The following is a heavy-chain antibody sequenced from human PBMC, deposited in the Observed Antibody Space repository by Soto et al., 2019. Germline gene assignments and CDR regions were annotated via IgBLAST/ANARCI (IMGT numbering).Heavy chain of an antibody. D-gene: IGHD1-7*01. CDR1: GYTFTSYG. J-gene: IGHJ5*02. V-gene: IGHV1-69*04. CDR2: IIPILGIA. CDR3: ARDLTGTPFGP. Sequence: VKVSCKASGYTFTSYGISWVRQAPGQGLEWMGRIIPILGIANYAQKFQGRVTITADKSTSTAYMELSSLRSEDTAVYYCARDLTGTPFGPWGQGTLVTVSS.